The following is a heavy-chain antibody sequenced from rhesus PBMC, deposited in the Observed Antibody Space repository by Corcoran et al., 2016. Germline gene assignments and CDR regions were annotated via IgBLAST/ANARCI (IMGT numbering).Heavy chain of an antibody. D-gene: IGHD5-36*01. V-gene: IGHV4S18*01. CDR3: ARESYGFDY. Sequence: QVQLQESGPGLVKPSETLSLTCAVSGGSISSYNWWNWIRQPPGKGLEWIGGTYRSTETTNYNHSLKNRVTISKDTSKNQFSLKLSSVTAADTAAYYCARESYGFDYWGQGVLVTVSS. CDR2: TYRSTETT. CDR1: GGSISSYNW. J-gene: IGHJ4*01.